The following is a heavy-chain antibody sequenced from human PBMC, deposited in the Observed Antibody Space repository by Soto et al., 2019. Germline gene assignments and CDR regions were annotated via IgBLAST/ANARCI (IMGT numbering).Heavy chain of an antibody. V-gene: IGHV4-39*01. CDR1: GGSISSSSYY. CDR3: ARQYSVSYFDY. Sequence: TSETLSLTCTVSGGSISSSSYYWGWIRQPPGKGLEWIGSIYYSGSTYYNPSLKSRVTISVDTSKNQFSLKLSSVTAADTAVYYCARQYSVSYFDYWGQGTLVTVSS. J-gene: IGHJ4*02. CDR2: IYYSGST. D-gene: IGHD2-15*01.